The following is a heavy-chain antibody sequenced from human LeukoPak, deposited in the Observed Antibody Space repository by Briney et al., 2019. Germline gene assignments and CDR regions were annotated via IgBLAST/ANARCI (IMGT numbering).Heavy chain of an antibody. CDR2: ISDDGRRK. CDR1: GFSFISYG. D-gene: IGHD4-17*01. J-gene: IGHJ4*02. Sequence: GGSLRLSCAASGFSFISYGMPWVRQAPGKGLEWVGVISDDGRRKDYADSVKGRFTISRDNSKDTLYLQMNSLRAEDTAVYYCAKRPSDYGDYVSYFDYWGQGTLVTVSS. CDR3: AKRPSDYGDYVSYFDY. V-gene: IGHV3-30*18.